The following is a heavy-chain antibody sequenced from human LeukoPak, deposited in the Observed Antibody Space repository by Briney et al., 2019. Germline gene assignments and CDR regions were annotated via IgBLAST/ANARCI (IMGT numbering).Heavy chain of an antibody. D-gene: IGHD3-9*01. CDR2: ISSSSSYI. CDR3: ARGKLRYFDWLVFDY. CDR1: GFTFSSYS. V-gene: IGHV3-21*01. J-gene: IGHJ4*02. Sequence: GGSLRLSSAASGFTFSSYSMNWVRQAPGKGLEWVSSISSSSSYIYYADSVKGRFTISRDNAKNSLYLQMNSLRAEDTAVYYCARGKLRYFDWLVFDYWGQGTLVTVSS.